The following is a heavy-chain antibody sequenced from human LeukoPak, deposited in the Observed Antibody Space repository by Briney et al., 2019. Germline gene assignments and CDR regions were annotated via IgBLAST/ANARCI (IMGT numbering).Heavy chain of an antibody. CDR2: ISSNGDST. D-gene: IGHD3-10*01. CDR1: GFTFSGYA. J-gene: IGHJ4*02. Sequence: TGGSLRLSCTASGFTFSGYAMHWVRQAPGKGLEYVSAISSNGDSTYYANSVKGRFTISRDNSKNTLYLQMGSLRAEDMAVYYCARGRGGYYDYWGQGTLVTVSS. V-gene: IGHV3-64*01. CDR3: ARGRGGYYDY.